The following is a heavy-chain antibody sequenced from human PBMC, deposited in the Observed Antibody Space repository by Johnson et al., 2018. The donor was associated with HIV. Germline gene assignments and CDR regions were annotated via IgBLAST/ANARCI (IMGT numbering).Heavy chain of an antibody. V-gene: IGHV3-11*01. Sequence: QVQLVESGGGLVQPGGSLRLSCAASGFTFSDYYMSWIRQAPGTGLEWVSYISSSGSTIYYADSVKGRFTISRDNSKNTLYLQRNSLRAEDTAVYYCAKSVRASSSGAFDIWGQGTMVTVSA. J-gene: IGHJ3*02. D-gene: IGHD2-15*01. CDR3: AKSVRASSSGAFDI. CDR1: GFTFSDYY. CDR2: ISSSGSTI.